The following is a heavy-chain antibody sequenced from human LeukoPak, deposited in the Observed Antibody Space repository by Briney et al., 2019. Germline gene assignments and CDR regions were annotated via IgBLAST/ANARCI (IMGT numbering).Heavy chain of an antibody. Sequence: ASVKVSCKASGYTFTGYYMHWVRQAPGQGLEWTGWINPNSGGTNYAQKFQGRVTMTRDTSISTAYMELSRLRSDDTAVYYCARHSSSSFYYCYGMDVWGQGTTVTVSS. J-gene: IGHJ6*02. CDR2: INPNSGGT. CDR3: ARHSSSSFYYCYGMDV. D-gene: IGHD6-6*01. V-gene: IGHV1-2*02. CDR1: GYTFTGYY.